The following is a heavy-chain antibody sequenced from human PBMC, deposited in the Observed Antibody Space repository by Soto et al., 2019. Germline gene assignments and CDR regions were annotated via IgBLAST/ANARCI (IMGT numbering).Heavy chain of an antibody. D-gene: IGHD6-13*01. CDR1: GGSFSGYY. CDR2: INHSGST. V-gene: IGHV4-34*01. CDR3: ARRGYGSRWRNVYMDV. Sequence: SETLSLTCAVYGGSFSGYYWSWIRQPPGKGLEWVGDINHSGSTNYNPSLTSRVTVSVATSTNQFHLSVKHMAVYYCARRGYGSRWRNVYMDVWGKGTTVTVSS. J-gene: IGHJ6*03.